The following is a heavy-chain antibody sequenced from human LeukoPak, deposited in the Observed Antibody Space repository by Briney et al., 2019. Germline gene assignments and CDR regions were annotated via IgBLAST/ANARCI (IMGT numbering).Heavy chain of an antibody. J-gene: IGHJ4*02. CDR3: ASAYGDYFDY. CDR2: ISHTSSDT. Sequence: GGSLRLSCAASGFTFSSYYMSWIRQAPGKGLEWVSYISHTSSDTNYADSVKGRFTISRDNAKTSLYLQMNSLRAEDTAVYYCASAYGDYFDYWGQGTLVTVSS. D-gene: IGHD4-17*01. CDR1: GFTFSSYY. V-gene: IGHV3-11*06.